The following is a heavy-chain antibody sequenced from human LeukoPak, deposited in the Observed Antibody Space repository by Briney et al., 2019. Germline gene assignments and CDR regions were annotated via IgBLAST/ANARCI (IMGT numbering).Heavy chain of an antibody. Sequence: GGSLRLSCAASGFTFSSYWMSWVRQAPGKGLEWVANIKQDEIEKYFVDSVKGRFTLSRDNAKNSLYLQMNSLRAEDTAVYYCARGYCSGSSYYSGFYFDYWGRGALVTVSS. CDR3: ARGYCSGSSYYSGFYFDY. V-gene: IGHV3-7*01. J-gene: IGHJ4*02. CDR1: GFTFSSYW. D-gene: IGHD2-15*01. CDR2: IKQDEIEK.